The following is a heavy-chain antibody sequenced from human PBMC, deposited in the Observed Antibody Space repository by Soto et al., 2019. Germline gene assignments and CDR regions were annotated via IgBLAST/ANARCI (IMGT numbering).Heavy chain of an antibody. CDR3: ARVRGYCSGGSCYRPGYYYGMDV. Sequence: ASVKVSCKASGYTFTRYAMHWVRQAHGQRLEWMGWINAGNGNTKYSQKFQGRVTITRDTSASTAYMELSSLRSEDTAVYYCARVRGYCSGGSCYRPGYYYGMDVWGQGTTVTVSS. CDR1: GYTFTRYA. CDR2: INAGNGNT. V-gene: IGHV1-3*01. J-gene: IGHJ6*02. D-gene: IGHD2-15*01.